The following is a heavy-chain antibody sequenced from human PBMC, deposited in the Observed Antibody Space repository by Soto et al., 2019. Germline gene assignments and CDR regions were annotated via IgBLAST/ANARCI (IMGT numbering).Heavy chain of an antibody. D-gene: IGHD2-15*01. J-gene: IGHJ4*02. CDR2: ISSGSSTI. Sequence: EVQLVESGGGLVQPGGSLRLCCAASGFTFSDYSMDWVRQAPGKGLEWISSISSGSSTIYYADSVKGRFTISRDNAKNSLYLQMNSLRDDDTAVYYCAKDSGGWRFASWGQGTLVTVSS. V-gene: IGHV3-48*02. CDR1: GFTFSDYS. CDR3: AKDSGGWRFAS.